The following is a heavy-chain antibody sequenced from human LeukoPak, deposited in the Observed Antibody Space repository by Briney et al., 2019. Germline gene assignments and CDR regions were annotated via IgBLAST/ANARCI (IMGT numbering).Heavy chain of an antibody. CDR2: INSDGSST. J-gene: IGHJ6*02. D-gene: IGHD3-10*01. CDR3: ARVPLLWFGETYYYYGMDV. V-gene: IGHV3-74*01. CDR1: GFTFSSYR. Sequence: GGSLRLSCAASGFTFSSYRMPWVRQAPGKGLVWVSRINSDGSSTSYADSVKGRFTISRDNAKNTLYLQMNSLRAEDTAVYYCARVPLLWFGETYYYYGMDVWGQGTTVTVSS.